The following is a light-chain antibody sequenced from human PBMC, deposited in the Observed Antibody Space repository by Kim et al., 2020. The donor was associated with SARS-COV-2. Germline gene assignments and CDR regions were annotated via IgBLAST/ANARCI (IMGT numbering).Light chain of an antibody. V-gene: IGKV1-16*01. J-gene: IGKJ4*01. CDR3: QQYNSHPPT. Sequence: DIQMIQFPSSLSASVGDRVTITCRASQDIDNYLAWFQQKPGKAPKSLIYAASNLQSGVPSRFSGSGSGTDFTLTISSLQPEDFGTYYCQQYNSHPPTFGGGTKVEI. CDR2: AAS. CDR1: QDIDNY.